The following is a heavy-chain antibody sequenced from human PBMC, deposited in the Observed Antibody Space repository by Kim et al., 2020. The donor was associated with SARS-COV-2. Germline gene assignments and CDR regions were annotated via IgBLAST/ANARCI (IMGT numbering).Heavy chain of an antibody. Sequence: GGSLRLSCAASGFKFDTFSMHWVRQRPGKGLEWIALIDGVGATYADYVRGRFTVSRDNSKNSLYLQMDSLGSDDSALYYCAKDKRGSWTIDYWGQGTLVTVSS. CDR3: AKDKRGSWTIDY. V-gene: IGHV3-43*01. CDR1: GFKFDTFS. CDR2: IDGVGAT. J-gene: IGHJ4*02. D-gene: IGHD3-10*01.